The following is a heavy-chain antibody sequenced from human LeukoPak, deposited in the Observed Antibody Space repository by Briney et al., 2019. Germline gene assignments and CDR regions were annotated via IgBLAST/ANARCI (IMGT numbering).Heavy chain of an antibody. CDR3: ARGDYYGSGPTSFDY. J-gene: IGHJ4*02. CDR1: GGTFSSYA. CDR2: IIPIFGTA. D-gene: IGHD3-10*01. Sequence: SVKVSCKASGGTFSSYAISWVRQAPGQGLEWMGGIIPIFGTANYAQKFQGRVTITADKSTSTAYMELSSLRSEDTAVYYRARGDYYGSGPTSFDYWGQGTLVTVSS. V-gene: IGHV1-69*06.